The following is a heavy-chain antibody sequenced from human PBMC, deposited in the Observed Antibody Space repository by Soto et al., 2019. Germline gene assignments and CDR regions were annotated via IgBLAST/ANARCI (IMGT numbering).Heavy chain of an antibody. J-gene: IGHJ6*02. D-gene: IGHD2-15*01. CDR3: ASHDYCCGTIGGPFLSYGMDV. CDR1: GFTFSSYE. CDR2: ISSSGSTI. Sequence: LRLSCAASGFTFSSYEMNWVRQAPGKGLEWVSYISSSGSTIYYADSVKGRFTISRDNAKNSLYLQMNSLRAEDTAVYYCASHDYCCGTIGGPFLSYGMDVWGHGTTVTVSS. V-gene: IGHV3-48*03.